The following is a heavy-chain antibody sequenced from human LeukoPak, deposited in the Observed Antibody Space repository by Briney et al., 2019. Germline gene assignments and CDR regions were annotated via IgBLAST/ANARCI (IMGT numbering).Heavy chain of an antibody. CDR2: IYYSGST. V-gene: IGHV4-39*01. Sequence: PSETLSLTCTVSGGSISSSSYYWGWIRQPPGKGLEWIGSIYYSGSTYYNPSLKSRVTISVDTSKNQFSLKLSSVTAADTAVYYCARTIVGAPDYWGQGTLVTVSS. D-gene: IGHD1-26*01. J-gene: IGHJ4*02. CDR1: GGSISSSSYY. CDR3: ARTIVGAPDY.